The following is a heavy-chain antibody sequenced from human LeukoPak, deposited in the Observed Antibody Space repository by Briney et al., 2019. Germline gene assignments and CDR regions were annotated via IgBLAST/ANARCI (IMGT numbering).Heavy chain of an antibody. CDR2: INPISGGT. V-gene: IGHV1-2*02. CDR3: ARDWVTAGFWEYIDSSGYIDC. Sequence: ASVKVSCKASGYTFTGYDMNWVRQAPGQGLEWMGWINPISGGTDYAQKFQGRVTMTRDTSISTAYMELSRLRSDDTAVCYCARDWVTAGFWEYIDSSGYIDCWGQGTLVTASS. D-gene: IGHD3-22*01. J-gene: IGHJ4*02. CDR1: GYTFTGYD.